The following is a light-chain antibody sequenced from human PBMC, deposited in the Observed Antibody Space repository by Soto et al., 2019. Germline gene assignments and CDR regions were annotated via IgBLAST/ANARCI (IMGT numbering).Light chain of an antibody. Sequence: EIVLTQSPATLSLSPGERATLSCGASQSVPSSSLAWYQQIPGLAPRLLMYDASSRATGIPDRFSGSGSWADFTLSISRLEPEDFAVYYCQQYGSSTTFGPGTKVDIK. CDR1: QSVPSSS. CDR3: QQYGSSTT. J-gene: IGKJ3*01. CDR2: DAS. V-gene: IGKV3D-20*01.